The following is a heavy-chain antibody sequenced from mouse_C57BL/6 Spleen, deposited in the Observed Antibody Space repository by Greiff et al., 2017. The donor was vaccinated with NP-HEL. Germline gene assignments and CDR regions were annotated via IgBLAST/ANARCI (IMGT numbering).Heavy chain of an antibody. CDR3: TRGGYVSSYFDY. D-gene: IGHD1-1*01. Sequence: VQLQQSGAELVRPGASVTLSCKASGYTFTDYEMHWVKQTPVHGLEWIGAIDPETGGTAYNQKFKGKAILTADKSSSTAYMELRSMTSEDSAVYYCTRGGYVSSYFDYWGQGTTLTVSS. J-gene: IGHJ2*01. CDR1: GYTFTDYE. V-gene: IGHV1-15*01. CDR2: IDPETGGT.